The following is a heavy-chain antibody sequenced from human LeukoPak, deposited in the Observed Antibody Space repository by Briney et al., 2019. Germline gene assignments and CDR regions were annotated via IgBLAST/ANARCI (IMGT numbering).Heavy chain of an antibody. Sequence: GGSLTLSCTASGFSFGSYSMNWVRQTPGKGLEWLSYISGSSSLIYYADSVKGRFTISSDNAKKSLYLQMNSLRDEDTTVYYCTRVGWSSGPPFYWGQGIQVTVSS. D-gene: IGHD6-19*01. CDR1: GFSFGSYS. CDR2: ISGSSSLI. J-gene: IGHJ4*02. V-gene: IGHV3-48*02. CDR3: TRVGWSSGPPFY.